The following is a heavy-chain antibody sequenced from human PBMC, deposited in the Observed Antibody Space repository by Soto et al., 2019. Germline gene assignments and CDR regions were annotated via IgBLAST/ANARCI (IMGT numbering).Heavy chain of an antibody. Sequence: PVGSLRLSCAASGFTFSSYGMHWVRQAPGKGLEWVAVIWYDGSNKYYADSVKGRFTISRDNSKNTLYLQMNSLRAEDTAVYYCAREYYDSSLDPWGQGTLVTVSS. V-gene: IGHV3-33*01. D-gene: IGHD3-22*01. J-gene: IGHJ5*02. CDR1: GFTFSSYG. CDR2: IWYDGSNK. CDR3: AREYYDSSLDP.